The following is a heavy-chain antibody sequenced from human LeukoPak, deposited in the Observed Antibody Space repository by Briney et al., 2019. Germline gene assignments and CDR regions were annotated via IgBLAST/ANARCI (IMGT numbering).Heavy chain of an antibody. D-gene: IGHD2-15*01. CDR1: GFTFSSYS. Sequence: GGSLRLSCAASGFTFSSYSMNWVRQAPGKGRGWGSSISSSSSYIYYADSVKGRFTISRDNAKNSLYLQMNSLRAEDTAVYYCARAYCSGGSCYPFDYWGQGTLVTVSS. J-gene: IGHJ4*02. CDR2: ISSSSSYI. CDR3: ARAYCSGGSCYPFDY. V-gene: IGHV3-21*01.